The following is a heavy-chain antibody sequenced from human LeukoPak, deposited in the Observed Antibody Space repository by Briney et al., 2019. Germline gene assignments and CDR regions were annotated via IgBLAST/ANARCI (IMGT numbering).Heavy chain of an antibody. CDR1: GFSFSDSA. CDR2: IRDKANNYAT. V-gene: IGHV3-73*01. CDR3: TTVYTATFDY. J-gene: IGHJ4*02. D-gene: IGHD5-18*01. Sequence: GGSLRLSCAASGFSFSDSAMHWVRQASGKGLEWVGRIRDKANNYATAYAASVKGRFTISRDGSRNTAYLQMSSLKTEDTAVYYCTTVYTATFDYWGQGTLVTVPS.